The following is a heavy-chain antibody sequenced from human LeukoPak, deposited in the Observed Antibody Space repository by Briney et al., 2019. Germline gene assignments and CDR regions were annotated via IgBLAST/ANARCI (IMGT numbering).Heavy chain of an antibody. CDR2: INSDGSTT. J-gene: IGHJ2*01. Sequence: PGGSLRLSCAASGFTFSSYWMHWVRQVPGKGLVWVSRINSDGSTTTYADSVKGRFTTSRDNAKNTLYLQMNSLRAEDAAVYYCARSLIRSSWYGYFDLWGRGTLVTVSS. V-gene: IGHV3-74*01. CDR1: GFTFSSYW. D-gene: IGHD6-13*01. CDR3: ARSLIRSSWYGYFDL.